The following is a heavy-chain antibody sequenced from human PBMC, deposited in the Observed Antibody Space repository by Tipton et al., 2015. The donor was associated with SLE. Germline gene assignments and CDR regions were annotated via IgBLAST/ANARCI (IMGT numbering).Heavy chain of an antibody. D-gene: IGHD3-16*01. CDR3: ARRDRWLRSPLY. CDR2: NYYAGST. V-gene: IGHV4-39*07. CDR1: GVSISSTNSY. J-gene: IGHJ4*02. Sequence: LVKPSETLSLTCTVSGVSISSTNSYWDWLRQPPGRGLEWIGTNYYAGSTYYSPSLKSRVTITLDTSKNHLSLKLSSVTAADTAVYYCARRDRWLRSPLYWGQGTLVTVSS.